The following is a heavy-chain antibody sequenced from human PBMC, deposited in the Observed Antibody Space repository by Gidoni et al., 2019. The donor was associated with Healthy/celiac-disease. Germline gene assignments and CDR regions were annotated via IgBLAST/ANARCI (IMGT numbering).Heavy chain of an antibody. D-gene: IGHD2-2*01. CDR1: GGTFSSDA. CDR2: IIPIFGTA. J-gene: IGHJ4*02. Sequence: QVQLVQSGAEVKKPGSSVKVSCKASGGTFSSDAISWVRQAPGQGLEWMGGIIPIFGTANYAQKFQGRVTITADESTSTAYMELGSLRSEDTAVYYCARGVVVVPAAISYFDYWGQGTLVTVSS. V-gene: IGHV1-69*01. CDR3: ARGVVVVPAAISYFDY.